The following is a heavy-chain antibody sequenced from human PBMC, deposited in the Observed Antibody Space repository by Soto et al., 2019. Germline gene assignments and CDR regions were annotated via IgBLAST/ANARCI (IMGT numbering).Heavy chain of an antibody. CDR1: GFTFTKTW. V-gene: IGHV3-15*01. J-gene: IGHJ4*02. CDR3: PSYDYFWGTYRYRWAY. D-gene: IGHD3-16*02. CDR2: IKSESDGGTN. Sequence: VQLVESGGGLVKPGGSLRLSCAASGFTFTKTWMSWVRQAPGKGLEWVARIKSESDGGTNDYAAPVEGRFTISRDESKNTLYLQMNSLTIEDADGYYCPSYDYFWGTYRYRWAYWGQGTLVTVFS.